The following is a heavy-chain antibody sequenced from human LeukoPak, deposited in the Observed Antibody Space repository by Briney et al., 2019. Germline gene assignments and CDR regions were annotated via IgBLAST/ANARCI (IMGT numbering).Heavy chain of an antibody. CDR2: ISSSSSYI. V-gene: IGHV3-21*01. CDR3: ARAHTAMVTVFDY. J-gene: IGHJ4*02. Sequence: PGGSLRLSCAASGFTFSSYSMNWVRQAPGKGLEWVSSISSSSSYIYYADSVKGRFTISRDNAKNSLYLQMNSLRAEDTAVYYCARAHTAMVTVFDYWGQGTLVTVSS. D-gene: IGHD5-18*01. CDR1: GFTFSSYS.